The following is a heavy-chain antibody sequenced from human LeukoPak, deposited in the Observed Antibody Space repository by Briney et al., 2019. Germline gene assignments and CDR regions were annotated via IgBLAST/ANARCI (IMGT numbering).Heavy chain of an antibody. CDR3: ASVAMSTTNFNC. V-gene: IGHV4-34*01. Sequence: SETLSLTCAVYGGSFSDYYWSWIRQPPGKGLEWIGEINHSGSTNYNPSLKSRITISDDTSRNQISLKLSSVTAADTAVYYCASVAMSTTNFNCWGQGTLVTVSS. CDR1: GGSFSDYY. J-gene: IGHJ4*02. D-gene: IGHD5-24*01. CDR2: INHSGST.